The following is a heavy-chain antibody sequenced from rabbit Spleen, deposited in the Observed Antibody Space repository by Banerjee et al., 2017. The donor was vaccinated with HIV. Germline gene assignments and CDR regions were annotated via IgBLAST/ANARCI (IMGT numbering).Heavy chain of an antibody. D-gene: IGHD6-1*01. Sequence: QQQLEESGGGLVKPGGTLTLTCKASGIDFSSYYYMCWVRQAPGKGLEWIACIYTSSGSTWYASWVNGRFTIPKASSTTVTLEMTSLTAADTATYFCARGTSTTGYGLSLWGQGTLVTVS. CDR2: IYTSSGST. CDR1: GIDFSSYYY. J-gene: IGHJ4*01. V-gene: IGHV1S43*01. CDR3: ARGTSTTGYGLSL.